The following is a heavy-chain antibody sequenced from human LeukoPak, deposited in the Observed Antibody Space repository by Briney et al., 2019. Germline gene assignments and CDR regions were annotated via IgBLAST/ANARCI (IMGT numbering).Heavy chain of an antibody. D-gene: IGHD2-15*01. CDR3: ARCSGGSCPFDY. J-gene: IGHJ4*02. Sequence: SETLSLTCTVSGGSISSSSYYWGWIRQPPGKGLEWIGSIYYSGSTYYNPSLKSRVTISVDTSKNQFSLKLSSVTAADTAVYYCARCSGGSCPFDYWGQGTLVTVPS. CDR1: GGSISSSSYY. V-gene: IGHV4-39*07. CDR2: IYYSGST.